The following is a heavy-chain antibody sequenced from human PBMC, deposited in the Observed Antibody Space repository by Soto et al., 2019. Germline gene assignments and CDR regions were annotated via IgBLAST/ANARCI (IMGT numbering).Heavy chain of an antibody. CDR1: GGTLSSYA. V-gene: IGHV1-69*13. J-gene: IGHJ3*02. CDR3: ARDSTVATHAFDI. Sequence: SVKVSCKASGGTLSSYAISWVRQAPGQGLEWMGGIIPIFGTANYAQKFQGRVTITADESTSTAYMELSSLRSEDTAVFYCARDSTVATHAFDIWGQGTMVTVSS. D-gene: IGHD1-7*01. CDR2: IIPIFGTA.